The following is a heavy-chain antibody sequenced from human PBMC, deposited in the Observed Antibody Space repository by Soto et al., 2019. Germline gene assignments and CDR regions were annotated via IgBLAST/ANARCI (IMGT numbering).Heavy chain of an antibody. V-gene: IGHV3-30*18. J-gene: IGHJ4*02. CDR2: ISYDGKNK. D-gene: IGHD3-10*01. CDR1: GFTFHNFG. CDR3: AKAVDITVRGGPPSDY. Sequence: QVQLVESGGGVVQPGRSLRLSCAASGFTFHNFGMHWVRQTPGKGLEWVAVISYDGKNKYYADLVKGRFTISRDNSQNXLHLQMTSLRPEDTAVYFCAKAVDITVRGGPPSDYWGQGTLVTVSS.